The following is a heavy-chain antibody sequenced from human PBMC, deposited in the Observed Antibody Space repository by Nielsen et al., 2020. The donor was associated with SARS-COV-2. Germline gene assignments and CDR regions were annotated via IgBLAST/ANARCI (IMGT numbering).Heavy chain of an antibody. CDR2: IGTTGDKT. V-gene: IGHV3-23*01. CDR3: AKISGSQRHYFGF. D-gene: IGHD1-26*01. CDR1: GFPFSSYA. Sequence: GESLKISCADSGFPFSSYAMTWVRQAPGKGLEWVSSIGTTGDKTFYADSVKGRFTISRDNSKNTLYLQLNSLRAEDTAVFYCAKISGSQRHYFGFWGQGTLVTVSS. J-gene: IGHJ4*02.